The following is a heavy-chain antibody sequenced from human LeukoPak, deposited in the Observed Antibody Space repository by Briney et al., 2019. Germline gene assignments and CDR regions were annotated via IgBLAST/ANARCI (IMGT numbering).Heavy chain of an antibody. D-gene: IGHD2-2*01. CDR2: MNPNSGNT. CDR3: ARNPYQLRDPNRFDY. V-gene: IGHV1-8*01. Sequence: ASVKVSCRASGYTFTSYDINWVRQATGQGLEWMGWMNPNSGNTGYAQKFQGRVTMTRNTSISTAYMELSSLRSEDTAVYYCARNPYQLRDPNRFDYWGQGTLVTVSS. CDR1: GYTFTSYD. J-gene: IGHJ4*02.